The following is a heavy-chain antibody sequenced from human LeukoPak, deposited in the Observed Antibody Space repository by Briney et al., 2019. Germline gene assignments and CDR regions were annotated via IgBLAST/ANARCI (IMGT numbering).Heavy chain of an antibody. D-gene: IGHD5-12*01. CDR2: INAFGART. Sequence: PGGSLRLSCEASGFTFSGYAMSWVRQAPGKGLEWVSSINAFGARTYYADSVKGRFTISRDNAKNSLYLQMNSLRAEDTAVYYCAREEGLDYWGQGTLVTVSS. V-gene: IGHV3-23*01. CDR3: AREEGLDY. J-gene: IGHJ4*02. CDR1: GFTFSGYA.